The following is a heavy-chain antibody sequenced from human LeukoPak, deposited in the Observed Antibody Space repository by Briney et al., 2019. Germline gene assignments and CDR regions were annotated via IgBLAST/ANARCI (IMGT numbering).Heavy chain of an antibody. Sequence: SVKVSCKASGGTFSSYAISWVRQAPGQGLEWMGRVIPIFGTANYAQKFQGRVTVTTDESTSTAYMELSSLRSEDTAVYYCAREAGYSGYDQTFDYWGQGTLVTVSS. CDR3: AREAGYSGYDQTFDY. CDR2: VIPIFGTA. V-gene: IGHV1-69*05. J-gene: IGHJ4*02. CDR1: GGTFSSYA. D-gene: IGHD5-12*01.